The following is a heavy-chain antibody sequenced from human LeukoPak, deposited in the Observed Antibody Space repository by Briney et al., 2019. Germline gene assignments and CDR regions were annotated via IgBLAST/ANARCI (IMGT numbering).Heavy chain of an antibody. CDR2: IYYSGST. D-gene: IGHD2-2*02. Sequence: SETLSLTCTVSGGSIGSSSYYWGWIRQPPGKGLEWIGSIYYSGSTYYNPSLKSRVTISVDTSKNQFSLKLSSVTAADTAVYYCARPHCSSTSCYTERAFDIWGQGTMVTVSS. V-gene: IGHV4-39*01. CDR3: ARPHCSSTSCYTERAFDI. J-gene: IGHJ3*02. CDR1: GGSIGSSSYY.